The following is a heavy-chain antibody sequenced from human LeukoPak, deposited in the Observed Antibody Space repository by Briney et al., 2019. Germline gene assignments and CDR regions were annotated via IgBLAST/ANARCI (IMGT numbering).Heavy chain of an antibody. Sequence: GGSLRLSCAASGFTFSSYGMHWVRQAPGKGLEWVAVISYDGIKKYYADSVKGRFTISRDNSKNTLYLQMNSLRAEDTAVYYCAKDLRFLEWLYWGQGTLVTVSS. D-gene: IGHD3-3*01. V-gene: IGHV3-30*18. CDR1: GFTFSSYG. J-gene: IGHJ4*02. CDR3: AKDLRFLEWLY. CDR2: ISYDGIKK.